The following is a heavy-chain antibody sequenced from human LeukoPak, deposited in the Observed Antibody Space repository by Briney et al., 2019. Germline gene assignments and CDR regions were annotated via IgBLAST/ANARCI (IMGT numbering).Heavy chain of an antibody. CDR1: GFSFNNAL. CDR3: TTGPWHGDLNY. V-gene: IGHV3-15*01. D-gene: IGHD4-17*01. Sequence: GGSLRLSCAASGFSFNNALMSWVRQAPGKGLEWVGRIKSKTDGETTDYGAPVKGRFTISRDDSENTLYLQMNSLKTEDTAVYYCTTGPWHGDLNYWGQGTLVTVSS. CDR2: IKSKTDGETT. J-gene: IGHJ4*02.